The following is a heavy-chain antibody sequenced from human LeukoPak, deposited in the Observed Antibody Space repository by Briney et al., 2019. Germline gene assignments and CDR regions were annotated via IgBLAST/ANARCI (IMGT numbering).Heavy chain of an antibody. CDR3: AKWAADV. Sequence: GGSLRPSCAASGFTFSTSGISWVHQAPGKGLEWVSGISGSGDKTYYADSVKGRFTISRDNLKNTLYLQMNSLRGEDTAVYYCAKWAADVGGQGTLVTVSA. CDR1: GFTFSTSG. J-gene: IGHJ4*02. CDR2: ISGSGDKT. V-gene: IGHV3-23*01.